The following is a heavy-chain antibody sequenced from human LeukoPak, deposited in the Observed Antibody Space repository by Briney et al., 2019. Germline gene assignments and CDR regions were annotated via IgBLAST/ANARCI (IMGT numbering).Heavy chain of an antibody. CDR3: ARAEDIVVVVVAPGGYYYMDV. CDR2: ISSSGSYT. V-gene: IGHV3-21*01. J-gene: IGHJ6*03. CDR1: GFTFRTSG. D-gene: IGHD2-15*01. Sequence: GGSLRLSCAASGFTFRTSGMNWVRQAPGKGLEWVSSISSSGSYTYYADSVKGRFTISRDNAKNSLYLQMNSLRAEDTAVYYCARAEDIVVVVVAPGGYYYMDVWGKGTTVTVSS.